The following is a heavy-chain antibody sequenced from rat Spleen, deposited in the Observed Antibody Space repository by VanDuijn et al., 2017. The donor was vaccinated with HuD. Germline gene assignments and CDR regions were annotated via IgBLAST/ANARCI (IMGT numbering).Heavy chain of an antibody. CDR2: ISSDGRRN. CDR1: GFTFSDYY. D-gene: IGHD1-11*01. Sequence: EVQLVESGGGLVQPGRSLKLSCAASGFTFSDYYMAWVRQAPAKGLEWVATISSDGRRNYYRDSVKGRFTISRDNAKSTLYLQMDSLRSEDTATYFCARLEGGFMDAWGQGASVTVSS. CDR3: ARLEGGFMDA. V-gene: IGHV5-7*01. J-gene: IGHJ4*01.